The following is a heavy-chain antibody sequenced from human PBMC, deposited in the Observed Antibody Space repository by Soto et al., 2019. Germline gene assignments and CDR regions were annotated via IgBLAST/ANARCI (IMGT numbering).Heavy chain of an antibody. V-gene: IGHV1-69*13. Sequence: ASVKVSCKASGGTFSSYAISWVRQAPGQGLEWMGGIIPIFGTANYAQKFQGRVTITADESTSTAYMELSSLRSEDTAVYYCAHLNYYDSSGYYSGFDYWGQGTLVTVSS. CDR3: AHLNYYDSSGYYSGFDY. J-gene: IGHJ4*02. CDR1: GGTFSSYA. CDR2: IIPIFGTA. D-gene: IGHD3-22*01.